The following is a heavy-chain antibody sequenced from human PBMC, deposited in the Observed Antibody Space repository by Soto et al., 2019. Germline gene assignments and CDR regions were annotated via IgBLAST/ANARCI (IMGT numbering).Heavy chain of an antibody. CDR3: AKEMSGSYSFDS. CDR1: GFTFSAYD. J-gene: IGHJ4*02. V-gene: IGHV3-33*06. CDR2: IWKDGTKE. D-gene: IGHD1-26*01. Sequence: QVQLAEAGGGVVQPGKSLRLSCSASGFTFSAYDTHWVRQAPGKGLEWMAVIWKDGTKEYYADSVKGRFSISRDNSDNTVYLQMNSLRADDTAVYYCAKEMSGSYSFDSWGQGTLVTVSS.